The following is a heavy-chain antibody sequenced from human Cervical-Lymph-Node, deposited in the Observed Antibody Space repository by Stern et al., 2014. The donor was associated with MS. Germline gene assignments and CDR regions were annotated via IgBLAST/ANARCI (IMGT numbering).Heavy chain of an antibody. V-gene: IGHV5-51*03. Sequence: VQLVQSGAEVKKPGESLKISCKGSGYDFTSSWIGWVRQMPGKGLECMGIIYLGDSNTEYSPSFEGQVTISADKSVTTAYLQWSSLKASDTAMYYCARPGSAWSLDYWGQGTLVTVSS. J-gene: IGHJ4*02. D-gene: IGHD6-19*01. CDR2: IYLGDSNT. CDR3: ARPGSAWSLDY. CDR1: GYDFTSSW.